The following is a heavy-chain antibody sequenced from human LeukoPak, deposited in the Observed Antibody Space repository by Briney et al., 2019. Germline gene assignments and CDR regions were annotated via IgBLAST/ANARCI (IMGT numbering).Heavy chain of an antibody. D-gene: IGHD3-22*01. CDR3: ARDPRYYYDSSGYYYNYYFDY. V-gene: IGHV4-34*01. J-gene: IGHJ4*02. Sequence: GSLRLSCAASGFIFSSYWMSWIRQPPGKGLEWIGEINHSGSTNYNPSLKSRVTISVDTSKNQFSLKLSSVTAADTAVYYCARDPRYYYDSSGYYYNYYFDYWGQGTLVTVSS. CDR2: INHSGST. CDR1: GFIFSSYW.